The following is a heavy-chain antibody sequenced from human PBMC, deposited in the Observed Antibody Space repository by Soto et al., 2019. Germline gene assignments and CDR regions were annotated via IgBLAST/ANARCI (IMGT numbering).Heavy chain of an antibody. V-gene: IGHV4-4*07. D-gene: IGHD6-19*01. J-gene: IGHJ4*02. CDR3: ARVSSSGWYGEFDY. CDR1: GGSISSYY. Sequence: SETLSLTCTVSGGSISSYYLSWIRQPAGKGLEWIGRIYTSGSTNYNPSLKSRVTMSVDTSKNQFSLKLSSVTAADTAVYYCARVSSSGWYGEFDYWGQGTLVTVYS. CDR2: IYTSGST.